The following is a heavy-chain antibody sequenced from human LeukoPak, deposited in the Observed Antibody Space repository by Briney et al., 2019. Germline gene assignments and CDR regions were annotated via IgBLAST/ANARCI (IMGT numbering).Heavy chain of an antibody. CDR3: AKDPRRILGSFEI. V-gene: IGHV3-23*01. Sequence: GGSLRLSCAASGFISNTYGMSWVRQAPGKGLEWVSGISGSSGNTYYADSVKGRFTISRDTSKNTLYQQMSSLRAEDTAVYYCAKDPRRILGSFEIWGQGTMVTVS. D-gene: IGHD2/OR15-2a*01. CDR2: ISGSSGNT. J-gene: IGHJ3*02. CDR1: GFISNTYG.